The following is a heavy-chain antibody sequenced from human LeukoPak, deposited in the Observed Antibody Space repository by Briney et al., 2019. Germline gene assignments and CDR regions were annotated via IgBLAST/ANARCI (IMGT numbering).Heavy chain of an antibody. J-gene: IGHJ6*03. CDR1: GFTFSSYA. V-gene: IGHV3-30*04. D-gene: IGHD3-9*01. Sequence: GGSLRLSCAASGFTFSSYAMHWVRQAPGKGLEWVAVISYDGSNKYYADSVKGRFTIPRDNSKNTLYLQMNSLRAEDTAVYYCAKQGRDWLRDYYYYMDVWGKGTTVTISS. CDR2: ISYDGSNK. CDR3: AKQGRDWLRDYYYYMDV.